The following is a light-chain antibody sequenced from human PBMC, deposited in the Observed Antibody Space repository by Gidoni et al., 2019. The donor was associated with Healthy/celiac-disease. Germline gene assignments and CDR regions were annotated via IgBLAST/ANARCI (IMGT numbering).Light chain of an antibody. CDR1: QSISSY. CDR2: AAS. J-gene: IGKJ2*03. CDR3: QQSYSTPRS. Sequence: DIQMTQSPSSLSASLGDRVTITCRASQSISSYLNWYQQKPGKAPKLLIYAASSLQSGVPSRFSGSGSGTDFTLTISSLQPEDFATYYCQQSYSTPRSFXQGTKLEIK. V-gene: IGKV1-39*01.